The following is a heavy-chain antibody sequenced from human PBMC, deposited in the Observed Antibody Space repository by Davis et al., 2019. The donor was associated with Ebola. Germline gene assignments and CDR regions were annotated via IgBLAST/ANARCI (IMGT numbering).Heavy chain of an antibody. J-gene: IGHJ6*02. D-gene: IGHD5-18*01. CDR2: ISSSGSTI. V-gene: IGHV3-11*01. CDR1: GFTFSDYY. CDR3: ARFVGGRTAMVTNYYYGMDV. Sequence: GGSLRLSCAASGFTFSDYYMSWIRHAPGKGLEWVSYISSSGSTIYYADSVKGRFTISRENAKNSLYLQMNSLRAEDTAVYYCARFVGGRTAMVTNYYYGMDVWGQGTTVTVSS.